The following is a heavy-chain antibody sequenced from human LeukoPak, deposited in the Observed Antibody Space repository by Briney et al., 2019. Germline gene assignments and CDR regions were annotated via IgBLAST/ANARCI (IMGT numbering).Heavy chain of an antibody. CDR3: ARGHYYASGKIDY. D-gene: IGHD3-10*01. J-gene: IGHJ4*02. CDR2: ISGSGGST. Sequence: GGSLRLSCAASGFTFSSYAMSWVRQAPGKGLEWVSAISGSGGSTYYADSVKGRFAISRDNSKSTLYLQMNRLRPEDTALYYCARGHYYASGKIDYWGQGTLVTVSP. CDR1: GFTFSSYA. V-gene: IGHV3-23*01.